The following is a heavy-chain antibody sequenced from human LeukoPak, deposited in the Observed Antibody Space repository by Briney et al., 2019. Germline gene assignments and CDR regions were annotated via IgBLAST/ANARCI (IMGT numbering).Heavy chain of an antibody. CDR3: AGVVAATGYFDY. J-gene: IGHJ4*02. V-gene: IGHV3-23*01. CDR1: GFTFSSYA. D-gene: IGHD2-15*01. CDR2: ISGSGGST. Sequence: GGSLRLSCAASGFTFSSYAMSWVRQAPGKGLEWVSAISGSGGSTYYADPVKGRFTISRDNSKNTLYLQMNSLRAEDTAVYYCAGVVAATGYFDYWGQGTLVTVSS.